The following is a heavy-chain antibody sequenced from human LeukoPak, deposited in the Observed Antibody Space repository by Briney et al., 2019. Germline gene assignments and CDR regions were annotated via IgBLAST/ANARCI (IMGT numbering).Heavy chain of an antibody. CDR1: GFTFSSYT. J-gene: IGHJ3*02. CDR3: ARAVYCSGGSCYSGAFDI. V-gene: IGHV3-21*01. Sequence: SGGSLRLSCTAPGFTFSSYTMKWVRQAPGKGLEWVSSITTSSTYIYYPDSVKGRFTISRDNAKKSLFLQMNSLRAEDTAVYYCARAVYCSGGSCYSGAFDIRGQGTKVTVSS. CDR2: ITTSSTYI. D-gene: IGHD2-15*01.